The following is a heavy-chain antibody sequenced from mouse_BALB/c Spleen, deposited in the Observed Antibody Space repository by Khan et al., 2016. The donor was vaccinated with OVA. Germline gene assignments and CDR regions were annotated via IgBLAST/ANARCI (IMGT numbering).Heavy chain of an antibody. CDR2: INPGGGDT. V-gene: IGHV1-54*01. Sequence: QVRLQQPGAELVRPGNSVKVSCKASGCAFTDFLIEWLQQRPGQGLEWIGLINPGGGDTNYNEKFKGKATLTANKSSSTAHLQLSSLTSDDSAVQFCSRGGYGSWAYWGQGTLVTVSA. CDR1: GCAFTDFL. J-gene: IGHJ3*01. D-gene: IGHD1-1*02. CDR3: SRGGYGSWAY.